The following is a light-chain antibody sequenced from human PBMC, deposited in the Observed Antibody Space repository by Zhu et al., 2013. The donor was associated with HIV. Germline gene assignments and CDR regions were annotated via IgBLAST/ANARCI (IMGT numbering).Light chain of an antibody. Sequence: DIVLTQFPDTLSLSPGERASLSCRASQTVSNNYLAWFQQKPGQAPRLLIYGASTRATGIPDRFSGSGSGTDFTLTISRLEPEDFAVYYCQQYGSSPLTFGGGTKVEIK. V-gene: IGKV3-20*01. J-gene: IGKJ4*01. CDR3: QQYGSSPLT. CDR2: GAS. CDR1: QTVSNNY.